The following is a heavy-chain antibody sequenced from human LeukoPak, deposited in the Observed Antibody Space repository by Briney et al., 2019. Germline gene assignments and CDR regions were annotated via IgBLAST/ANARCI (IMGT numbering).Heavy chain of an antibody. J-gene: IGHJ4*02. CDR1: GFTFDDYA. CDR3: ARAESTVTDY. Sequence: GGSLRLSCAASGFTFDDYAMHWVRQAPGKGLEWVSGISWNSGSIGYADSVKGRFTISRDNAKNTLYLQMNSLRAEDTAVYYCARAESTVTDYWGQGTLVTVSS. V-gene: IGHV3-9*01. D-gene: IGHD4-11*01. CDR2: ISWNSGSI.